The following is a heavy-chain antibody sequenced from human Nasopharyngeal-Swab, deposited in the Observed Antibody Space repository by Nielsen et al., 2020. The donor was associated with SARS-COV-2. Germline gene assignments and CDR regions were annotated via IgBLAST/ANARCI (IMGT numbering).Heavy chain of an antibody. CDR1: GDSVSSNSAA. V-gene: IGHV6-1*01. J-gene: IGHJ4*02. Sequence: SQTLSLTCAISGDSVSSNSAAWNWIRQSPSRGLEWLGRTYYRSKWYNDYAVSVKSRITINPDTSKNQFSLQLNSVTPEDTAVYYCAEAGYYYDSSGYCIDYWGQGTLVTVSS. CDR3: AEAGYYYDSSGYCIDY. CDR2: TYYRSKWYN. D-gene: IGHD3-22*01.